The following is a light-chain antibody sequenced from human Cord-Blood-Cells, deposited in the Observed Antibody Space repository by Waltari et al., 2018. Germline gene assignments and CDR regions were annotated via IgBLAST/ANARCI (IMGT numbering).Light chain of an antibody. CDR3: QTWGTGIQV. V-gene: IGLV4-69*01. CDR2: LNGDGSH. Sequence: QLVLTQSPSASASLGAPVKLTCTLSSGHSSHAIPRHRQQPEKGPRYLMTLNGDGSHSKGDGIPDRFSGSSSGAERYLTISSLQSEDEADYYCQTWGTGIQVFGGGTKLTVL. J-gene: IGLJ3*02. CDR1: SGHSSHA.